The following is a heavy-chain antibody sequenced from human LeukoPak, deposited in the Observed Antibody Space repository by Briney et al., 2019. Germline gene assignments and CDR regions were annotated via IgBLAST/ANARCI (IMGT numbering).Heavy chain of an antibody. CDR3: ARSLRYLGNWFDP. V-gene: IGHV5-51*01. Sequence: GESLKISWKGSGYSFTSYWIGWVRQMPGKGLEWMGIIYPGDSDTRYSPSFQGQVTISADKSISTAYLQWSSLKASDTAMYYCARSLRYLGNWFDPWGQGTLVTVSS. CDR1: GYSFTSYW. CDR2: IYPGDSDT. D-gene: IGHD3-9*01. J-gene: IGHJ5*02.